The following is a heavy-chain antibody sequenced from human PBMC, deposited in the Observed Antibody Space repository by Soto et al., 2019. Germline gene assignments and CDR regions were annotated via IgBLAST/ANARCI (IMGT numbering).Heavy chain of an antibody. CDR2: INHSGST. J-gene: IGHJ6*02. V-gene: IGHV4-34*01. Sequence: PSETLSLTCAVYGGSFSGYYWSWIRQPPGKGLEWIGEINHSGSTNHNPSLKSRVTISVDTSKNQFSLKLSSVTAADTAVYYCARRPLRRYYYYYYGMDVWGQGTTVTVSS. CDR3: ARRPLRRYYYYYYGMDV. CDR1: GGSFSGYY.